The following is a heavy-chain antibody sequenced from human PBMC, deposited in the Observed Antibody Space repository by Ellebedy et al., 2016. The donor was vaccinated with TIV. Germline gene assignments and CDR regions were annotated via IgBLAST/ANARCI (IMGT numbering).Heavy chain of an antibody. J-gene: IGHJ4*02. CDR2: INSDGSTI. CDR1: GFTFSRHW. V-gene: IGHV3-74*01. Sequence: GGSLRLSXAASGFTFSRHWMHWVRQAPGKGLGWVSRINSDGSTINYADSVKGRFTISRDNVKNTLFLQMDGLRDEDTAVYYCARGGSGWSDWGQGTLVTVSS. D-gene: IGHD6-19*01. CDR3: ARGGSGWSD.